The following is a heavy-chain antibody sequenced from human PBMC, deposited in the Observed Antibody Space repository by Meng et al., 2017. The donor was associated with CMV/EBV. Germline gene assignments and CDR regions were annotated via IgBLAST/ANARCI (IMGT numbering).Heavy chain of an antibody. CDR1: GFTFSDYY. CDR3: TTDGRYYDFWSGYYLAFDI. V-gene: IGHV3-11*04. D-gene: IGHD3-3*01. Sequence: GGSLRLSCAASGFTFSDYYMSWIRQAPGKGLEWVSYISSSGSTIYYADSVKGRFTISRDNAKNSLYLQMNSLRAEDTAVYYCTTDGRYYDFWSGYYLAFDIWGQGTMVTVSS. J-gene: IGHJ3*02. CDR2: ISSSGSTI.